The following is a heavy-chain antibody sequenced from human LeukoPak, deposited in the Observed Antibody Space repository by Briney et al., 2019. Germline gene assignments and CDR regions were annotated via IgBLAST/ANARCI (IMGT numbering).Heavy chain of an antibody. CDR1: GYSISSGYY. CDR3: ASQAPHQIYSYGYEGWYFDL. Sequence: PSETLSLTCAVSGYSISSGYYWGWIRQPPGEGLEWIGSIYHSGSTYYNPSLKSRVTISVDTSKNQFSLKLSSVTAADTAVYYCASQAPHQIYSYGYEGWYFDLWGRGTLVTVSS. V-gene: IGHV4-38-2*01. D-gene: IGHD5-18*01. J-gene: IGHJ2*01. CDR2: IYHSGST.